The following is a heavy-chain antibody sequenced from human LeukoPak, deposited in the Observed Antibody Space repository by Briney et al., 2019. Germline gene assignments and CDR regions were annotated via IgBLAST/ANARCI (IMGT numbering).Heavy chain of an antibody. J-gene: IGHJ4*02. D-gene: IGHD3-16*02. CDR1: GYTFTDYY. CDR2: INPNSGGT. V-gene: IGHV1-2*02. Sequence: ASVKVSCKASGYTFTDYYMNWVRQAPGQGLEWMGWINPNSGGTNYAQKFQARVTMTRDTSISTAYMELSRLRSDDTAVYYCARGNTRIYRWLNDYWGQGTLVTVSS. CDR3: ARGNTRIYRWLNDY.